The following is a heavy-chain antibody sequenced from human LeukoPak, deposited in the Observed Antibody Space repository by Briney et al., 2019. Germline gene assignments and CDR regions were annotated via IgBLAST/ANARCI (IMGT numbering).Heavy chain of an antibody. V-gene: IGHV1-69*13. CDR3: ASDRSGTSLPYYYGMDV. CDR2: IIPIFGTA. J-gene: IGHJ6*02. Sequence: GASVKVSCKASGGTFSSYAISWVRQAPGQGLEWMGGIIPIFGTANYAQKFQGRVTITADESTSTAYMELSSLRSEGTAVYYCASDRSGTSLPYYYGMDVWGQGTTVTVSS. D-gene: IGHD1-26*01. CDR1: GGTFSSYA.